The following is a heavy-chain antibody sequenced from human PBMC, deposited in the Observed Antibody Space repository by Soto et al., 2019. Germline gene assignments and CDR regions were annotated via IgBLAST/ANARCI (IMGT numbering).Heavy chain of an antibody. Sequence: GGSLRLSCAASGFTFISYAMSWVRQAPGKGLEWVSAISGSGGSTYYADSVKGRFTISRDNSKNTLYLQMNSLRAEDTAVYYCAKDLWPYDFWSGYYPDYYYGMDVWGQGTTVTVSS. V-gene: IGHV3-23*01. J-gene: IGHJ6*02. CDR2: ISGSGGST. D-gene: IGHD3-3*01. CDR1: GFTFISYA. CDR3: AKDLWPYDFWSGYYPDYYYGMDV.